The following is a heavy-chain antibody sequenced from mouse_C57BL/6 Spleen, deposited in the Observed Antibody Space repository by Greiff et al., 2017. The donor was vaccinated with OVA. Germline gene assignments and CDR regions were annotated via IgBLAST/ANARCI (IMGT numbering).Heavy chain of an antibody. CDR3: ARWDYYGSSSFAY. J-gene: IGHJ3*01. Sequence: EVQLQQSGPELVKPGASVKISCKASGYTFTDYYMNWVKQSHGKSLEWIGDINPNNGGTSYNQKFKGKATLTVDKSSSTAYMELRSLTSEDSAVYYCARWDYYGSSSFAYWGQGTLVTVSA. CDR1: GYTFTDYY. CDR2: INPNNGGT. D-gene: IGHD1-1*01. V-gene: IGHV1-26*01.